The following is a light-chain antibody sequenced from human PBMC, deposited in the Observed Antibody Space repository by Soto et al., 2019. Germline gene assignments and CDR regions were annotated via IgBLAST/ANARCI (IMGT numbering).Light chain of an antibody. Sequence: EIVMTQSPATLSMSPGERATLSCRASQSVSSKLAWFQQKPGQAPSLLIYGVSTRAIGVPVRFSGSGSGTEFTLTINSLQSEDFALYYCQQYNNWPHTFGQGTKLEIK. J-gene: IGKJ2*01. V-gene: IGKV3-15*01. CDR1: QSVSSK. CDR3: QQYNNWPHT. CDR2: GVS.